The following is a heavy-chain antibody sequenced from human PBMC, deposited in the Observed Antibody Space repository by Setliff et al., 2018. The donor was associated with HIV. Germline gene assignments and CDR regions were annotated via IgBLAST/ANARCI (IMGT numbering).Heavy chain of an antibody. CDR2: INPNSGGT. CDR3: ARGWNYRDYYYYGMDV. D-gene: IGHD1-7*01. Sequence: GASVKVSCKASGYTFTGYYMHRVRQAPGQGLEWMGWINPNSGGTNYAQKFQGWVTMTRDTSISTAYMELSRLRSDDTAVYYCARGWNYRDYYYYGMDVWVPETLLVTVSS. V-gene: IGHV1-2*04. CDR1: GYTFTGYY. J-gene: IGHJ6*02.